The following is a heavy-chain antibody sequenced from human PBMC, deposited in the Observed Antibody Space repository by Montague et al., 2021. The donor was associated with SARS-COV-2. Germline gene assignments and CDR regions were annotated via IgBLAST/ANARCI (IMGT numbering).Heavy chain of an antibody. CDR3: AKEISSSWIASYYGMDV. CDR2: ISGSGGST. J-gene: IGHJ6*02. CDR1: GFTFSSHA. Sequence: SLRLSCAASGFTFSSHAMHWLRQAPGKGLEWVSAISGSGGSTYYADSXXGRFTISRDNSKNTLYLQMNSLRAEDTAVYYCAKEISSSWIASYYGMDVWGQGTTVTVSS. D-gene: IGHD6-13*01. V-gene: IGHV3-23*01.